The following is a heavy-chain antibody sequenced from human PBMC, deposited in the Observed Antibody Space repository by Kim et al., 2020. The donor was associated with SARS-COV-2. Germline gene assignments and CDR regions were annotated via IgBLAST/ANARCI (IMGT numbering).Heavy chain of an antibody. CDR1: GFTFSAYW. J-gene: IGHJ4*02. V-gene: IGHV3-7*03. CDR3: ARALLSSVGY. D-gene: IGHD1-26*01. CDR2: IKQDGGEK. Sequence: GGSLRLSCAASGFTFSAYWMIWVRQAPGKGLEGVANIKQDGGEKNYVDSVKGRFTISRDNSKNSLFLHMNNLSVEDTAVYYCARALLSSVGYWGEGVLVTVCS.